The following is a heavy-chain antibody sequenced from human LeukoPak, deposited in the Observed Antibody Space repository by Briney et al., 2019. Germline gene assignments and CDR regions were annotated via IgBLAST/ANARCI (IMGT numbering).Heavy chain of an antibody. CDR1: GFTFSSYA. Sequence: GGSLRLSCAASGFTFSSYAMSWVRQAPGKGLEWVSVISGSGGSTCYADSVKGRFSISRDNSKNTLYLQMNSLRAEDTAVYYCAKGGIAAAGTFTDYWGQGTLVTVSS. J-gene: IGHJ4*02. V-gene: IGHV3-23*01. D-gene: IGHD6-13*01. CDR3: AKGGIAAAGTFTDY. CDR2: ISGSGGST.